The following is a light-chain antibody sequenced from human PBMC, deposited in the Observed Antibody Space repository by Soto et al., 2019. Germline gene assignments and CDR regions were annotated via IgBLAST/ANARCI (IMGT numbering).Light chain of an antibody. CDR2: GAS. CDR1: QTVSSRN. J-gene: IGKJ4*01. V-gene: IGKV3-20*01. CDR3: QRYGASPLT. Sequence: EIVLTQSTDTLSLSPGERATLSCRASQTVSSRNVAWYQQRPGQAPRLLIYGASSRASGIPDRFSGSGSGTDFTLTISRLEPEDFAVYYCQRYGASPLTFGGGTKV.